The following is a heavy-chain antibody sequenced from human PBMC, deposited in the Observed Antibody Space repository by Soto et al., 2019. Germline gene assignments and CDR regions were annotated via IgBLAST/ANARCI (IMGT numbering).Heavy chain of an antibody. CDR3: ARDGNDEGNGMDV. Sequence: SETLSLTCAVSGGSISSSNWWSWVRQPPGKGLEWIGEIYHSGSTNYNPSLKSRVTISVDKSKNQFSLKLSSVTAADTAVYYCARDGNDEGNGMDVWGQGTTVTVSS. V-gene: IGHV4-4*02. CDR1: GGSISSSNW. J-gene: IGHJ6*02. CDR2: IYHSGST. D-gene: IGHD1-1*01.